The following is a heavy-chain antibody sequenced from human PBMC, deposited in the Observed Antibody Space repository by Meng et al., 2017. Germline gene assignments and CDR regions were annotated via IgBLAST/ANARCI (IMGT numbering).Heavy chain of an antibody. V-gene: IGHV3-30*01. CDR2: ISYDGSNK. Sequence: GESLKISCAASGFTFSSYAMHWVRQAPGKGLEWVAVISYDGSNKYYADSVEGRFTISRDNSKNTLYLQMNSLRAEDTAVYYCARESHYYYYYGMDVWGQGTTVTVSS. CDR3: ARESHYYYYYGMDV. CDR1: GFTFSSYA. J-gene: IGHJ6*02.